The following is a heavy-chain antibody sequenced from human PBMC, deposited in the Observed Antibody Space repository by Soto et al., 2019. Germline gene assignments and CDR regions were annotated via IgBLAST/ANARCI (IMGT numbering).Heavy chain of an antibody. CDR3: AVEYISSPGWFDP. Sequence: SETLSLTCAVSGGSISSSNWWSWVRQPPGKGLEWIGEIYHSGSTNYNPSLKSRVTISVDKSKNQFSLKLTSVTSEDTAVYFCAVEYISSPGWFDPWGQGTLVTVSS. J-gene: IGHJ5*02. V-gene: IGHV4-4*02. CDR1: GGSISSSNW. CDR2: IYHSGST. D-gene: IGHD6-6*01.